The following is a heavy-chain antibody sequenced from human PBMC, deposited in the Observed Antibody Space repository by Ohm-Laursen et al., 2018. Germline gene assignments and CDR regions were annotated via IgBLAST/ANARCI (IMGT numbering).Heavy chain of an antibody. J-gene: IGHJ4*02. CDR2: ISSSSSYI. CDR3: ARETEDYDYVWGSYSYFDY. D-gene: IGHD3-16*01. CDR1: GFTFSSYS. V-gene: IGHV3-21*01. Sequence: SLRLSCTASGFTFSSYSMNWVRQAPGKGLEWVSSISSSSSYIYYADSVKGRFTISRDNAKNSLYLQMNSLRAEDTAVYYCARETEDYDYVWGSYSYFDYWGQGTLVTVSS.